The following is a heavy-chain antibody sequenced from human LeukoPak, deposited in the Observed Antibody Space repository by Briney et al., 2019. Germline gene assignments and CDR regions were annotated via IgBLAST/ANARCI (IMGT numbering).Heavy chain of an antibody. Sequence: GGSLRLSCAASGFTFSSYSMNWVRQAPGKGLEWVSSISSSSSYIHYADSVKGRFTISRDNAKNSLYLQMNSLRAEDTAVYYCASSIAAAGKADYWGQGTLVTVSS. CDR2: ISSSSSYI. V-gene: IGHV3-21*01. D-gene: IGHD6-13*01. J-gene: IGHJ4*02. CDR1: GFTFSSYS. CDR3: ASSIAAAGKADY.